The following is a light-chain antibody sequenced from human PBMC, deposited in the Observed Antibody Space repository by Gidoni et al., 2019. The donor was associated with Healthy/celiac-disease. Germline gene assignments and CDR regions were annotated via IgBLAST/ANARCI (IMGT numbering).Light chain of an antibody. CDR3: QQYNSYPYT. CDR1: QSISSW. CDR2: KAS. Sequence: DIQMTQSTSTLSASVGDRVTIPCRASQSISSWLAWYQQKPGKAPKLLIYKASSLESGVPARFSGSGSWTEFTLTISSLQPDDFATYYCQQYNSYPYTFGQGTKLEIK. J-gene: IGKJ2*01. V-gene: IGKV1-5*03.